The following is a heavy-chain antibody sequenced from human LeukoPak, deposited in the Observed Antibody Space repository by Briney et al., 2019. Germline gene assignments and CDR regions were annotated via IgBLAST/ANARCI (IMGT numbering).Heavy chain of an antibody. CDR3: AKALRRTIFGVVIMHDAFDI. J-gene: IGHJ3*02. D-gene: IGHD3-3*01. V-gene: IGHV3-53*01. CDR1: GFTVSSNY. CDR2: IYSGGST. Sequence: PGGSLRLSCAASGFTVSSNYMSWVRQAPGKGLEWVSVIYSGGSTYYADSVKGRFTISRDYSKNTLYLQMNSLRAEDTAVYYCAKALRRTIFGVVIMHDAFDIWGQGTMVTVSS.